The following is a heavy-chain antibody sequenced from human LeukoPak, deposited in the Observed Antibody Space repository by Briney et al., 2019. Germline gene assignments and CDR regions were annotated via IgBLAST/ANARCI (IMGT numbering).Heavy chain of an antibody. CDR1: GFTFRTYG. V-gene: IGHV3-30*02. CDR3: AKRADYYDSSRGFYDAFDL. D-gene: IGHD3-16*01. Sequence: QPGGSLRLSCAASGFTFRTYGMHWVRQAPGKGLEWVTFIRYDGSDKYYADSVRGRFTISRDDSKNTLFLQMNSLRFDDTAVYYCAKRADYYDSSRGFYDAFDLWGQGTMVTVSS. J-gene: IGHJ3*01. CDR2: IRYDGSDK.